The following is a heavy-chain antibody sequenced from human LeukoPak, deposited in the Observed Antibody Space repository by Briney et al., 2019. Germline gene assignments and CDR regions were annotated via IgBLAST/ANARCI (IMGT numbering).Heavy chain of an antibody. CDR1: RGTFSSYA. V-gene: IGHV1-69*13. CDR2: IIPIFGTA. J-gene: IGHJ4*02. D-gene: IGHD2-15*01. Sequence: SVKVSCKASRGTFSSYAISWVRQAPGQGLEWMGGIIPIFGTANYAQKFQGRVTITADESTSTAYMELSSLRSEDTAVYYCASSRRPNYCSGGSCPPHYFDYWGQGTLVTVSS. CDR3: ASSRRPNYCSGGSCPPHYFDY.